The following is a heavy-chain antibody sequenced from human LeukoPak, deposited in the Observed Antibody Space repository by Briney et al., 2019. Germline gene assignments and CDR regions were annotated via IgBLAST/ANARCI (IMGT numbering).Heavy chain of an antibody. CDR2: IIPIFGTA. CDR3: ARDRGYYDSSGYYSRGYAFDI. Sequence: ASVKVSCKASGDTFSSYAISWVRQAPGQGLEWMGGIIPIFGTANYAQKFQGRVTITADESTSTAYMELSSLRSEDTAVYYCARDRGYYDSSGYYSRGYAFDIWGQGTMVTVSS. V-gene: IGHV1-69*01. CDR1: GDTFSSYA. J-gene: IGHJ3*02. D-gene: IGHD3-22*01.